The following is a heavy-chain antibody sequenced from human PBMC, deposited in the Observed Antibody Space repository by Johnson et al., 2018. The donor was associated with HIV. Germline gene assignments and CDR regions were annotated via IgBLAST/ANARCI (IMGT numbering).Heavy chain of an antibody. CDR3: ARLQSSGYWSFDAFDI. CDR2: IYSGGTT. Sequence: VQLVESGGGLIQPGGSLRLSCAASGFTVSGKYMTWVRQAPGKGLEWVSLIYSGGTTYYADSVKGRFTISRDSSKNTLYLQMNSLRAEDTALYYCARLQSSGYWSFDAFDIWCEGTMVIVSS. V-gene: IGHV3-53*01. CDR1: GFTVSGKY. J-gene: IGHJ3*02. D-gene: IGHD3-22*01.